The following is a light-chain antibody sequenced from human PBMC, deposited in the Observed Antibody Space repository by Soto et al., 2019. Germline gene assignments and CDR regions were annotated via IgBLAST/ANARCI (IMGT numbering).Light chain of an antibody. V-gene: IGLV2-14*01. CDR3: SSYTSSSTLV. Sequence: QSALTQPASVSGSPGQSIPISCTGTSSDVGGYNYVSWYQQHPGKAPKLMIYEFSNRPSGVSNRFSGSKSGNTASLTISGLQAEDEADYYCSSYTSSSTLVFGTGTKLTVL. J-gene: IGLJ1*01. CDR2: EFS. CDR1: SSDVGGYNY.